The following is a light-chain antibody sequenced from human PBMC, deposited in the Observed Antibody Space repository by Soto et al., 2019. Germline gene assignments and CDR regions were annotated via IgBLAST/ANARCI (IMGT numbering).Light chain of an antibody. J-gene: IGKJ1*01. Sequence: DIQMTQSPSTLSVSVGDRVTITCRASQTINSWLAWYQQKPGKAPKLLIYKASTLKSRVPSRFSGSGSGTEFTLTISSLQSDDFATYYCQHYNSYSEAFGQGTKVELK. V-gene: IGKV1-5*03. CDR2: KAS. CDR1: QTINSW. CDR3: QHYNSYSEA.